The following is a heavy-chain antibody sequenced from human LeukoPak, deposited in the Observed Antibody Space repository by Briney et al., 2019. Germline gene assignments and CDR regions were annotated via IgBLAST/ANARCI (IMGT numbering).Heavy chain of an antibody. CDR1: GYTFTSYY. CDR3: ERGGYLRGTYYYYYMDV. Sequence: ASVKVSCKASGYTFTSYYMHWVRQAPGQGLEWMGIINPSGGSTSYAQKFQGRVTMTRDMATSTVYMELSSLRSEDTAVYYCERGGYLRGTYYYYYMDVWGKGTTVTVSS. D-gene: IGHD3-10*01. CDR2: INPSGGST. J-gene: IGHJ6*03. V-gene: IGHV1-46*01.